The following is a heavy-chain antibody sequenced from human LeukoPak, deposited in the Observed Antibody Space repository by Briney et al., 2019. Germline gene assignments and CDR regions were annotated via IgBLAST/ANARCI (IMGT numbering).Heavy chain of an antibody. Sequence: ASVKVSCKASGYTFTSYDINWVRQATGQGLEWMGWMNPNSGNTGYAQKFQGRVTMTRNTSISTAYMELSSLRSEDTAVCYCARGNFGLRWFDPWGQGTLVTVSS. CDR1: GYTFTSYD. J-gene: IGHJ5*02. V-gene: IGHV1-8*01. CDR2: MNPNSGNT. D-gene: IGHD3-10*01. CDR3: ARGNFGLRWFDP.